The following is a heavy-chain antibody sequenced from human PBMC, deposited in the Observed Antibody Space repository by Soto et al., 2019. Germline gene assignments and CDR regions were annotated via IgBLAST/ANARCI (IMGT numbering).Heavy chain of an antibody. V-gene: IGHV1-8*01. CDR1: GYTFTSYY. J-gene: IGHJ4*02. Sequence: QVQLVQSGAEVKMPGASVKVSRKASGYTFTSYYINWVRQATGQGLEWMGWMNPNSGNTGYAQKFQGRVTMTRNTSISTAYMERSSRRSEDTAVYYWARSASGCSGGSCYSYWGQGTLVTVSS. CDR3: ARSASGCSGGSCYSY. CDR2: MNPNSGNT. D-gene: IGHD2-15*01.